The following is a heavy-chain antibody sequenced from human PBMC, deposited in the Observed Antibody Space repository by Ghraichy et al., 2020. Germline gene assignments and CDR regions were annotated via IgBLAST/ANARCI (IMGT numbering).Heavy chain of an antibody. D-gene: IGHD3-10*01. J-gene: IGHJ3*02. CDR1: GFTFSSYA. Sequence: GESLNISCAASGFTFSSYAMSWVRQAPGKGLEWVSAISGSGGSTYYADSVKGRFTISRDNSKNTLYLQMNSLRAEDTAVYYCAKVAILSWRNAFDIWGQGKMVTVSS. CDR3: AKVAILSWRNAFDI. V-gene: IGHV3-23*01. CDR2: ISGSGGST.